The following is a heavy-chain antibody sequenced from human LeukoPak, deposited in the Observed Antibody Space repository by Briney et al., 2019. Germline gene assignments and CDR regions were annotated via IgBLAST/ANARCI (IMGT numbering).Heavy chain of an antibody. CDR2: ISATGST. CDR1: GGSIRNNY. V-gene: IGHV4-4*07. D-gene: IGHD6-13*01. CDR3: ARDPGIAATGDALDI. Sequence: SETLSLTCTVSGGSIRNNYWSWVRQPAGRGLEWLGHISATGSTNYNPSLRSRVTMSVDKSKNQFSLNLRSVTAADTAIYYCARDPGIAATGDALDIWGQGTVVTVSS. J-gene: IGHJ3*02.